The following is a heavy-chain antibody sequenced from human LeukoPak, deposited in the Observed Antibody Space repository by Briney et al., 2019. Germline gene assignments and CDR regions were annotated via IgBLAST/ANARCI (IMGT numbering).Heavy chain of an antibody. D-gene: IGHD3-10*01. CDR2: ISAHNGNT. CDR3: ARDLGLVWFGEVPYFDD. CDR1: GYTFTGYG. Sequence: GASVKVSSEASGYTFTGYGINSVRQAPGQGLEWMGWISAHNGNTNYAQKLKRRLTMTTDTSTSTAYMELRSLRSDGTAVYYCARDLGLVWFGEVPYFDDWGQGTLVTASS. J-gene: IGHJ4*02. V-gene: IGHV1-18*01.